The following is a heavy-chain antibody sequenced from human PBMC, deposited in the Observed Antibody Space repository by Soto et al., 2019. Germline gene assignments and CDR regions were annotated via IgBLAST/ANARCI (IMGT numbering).Heavy chain of an antibody. Sequence: PGGSLRLSCAASGFTFSTYGMHWVRQAPGKGLVWVSRINLNGRSTTYADSVKGRFTISRDNAENTLYLQMNSLRADDTAVYYCAREIYSGSYFDYWGQGTLVTVSS. CDR2: INLNGRST. CDR1: GFTFSTYG. V-gene: IGHV3-74*01. J-gene: IGHJ4*02. CDR3: AREIYSGSYFDY. D-gene: IGHD3-10*01.